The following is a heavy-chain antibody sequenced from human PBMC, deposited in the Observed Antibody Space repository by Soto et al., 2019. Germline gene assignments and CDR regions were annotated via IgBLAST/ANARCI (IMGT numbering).Heavy chain of an antibody. J-gene: IGHJ4*02. CDR2: IKQDESEK. D-gene: IGHD1-26*01. CDR3: PSDRSRGTYYLRGVTYFFEE. Sequence: GGSLRLSCVTYGLTFTDYWMSWVRQAPGKGLEWVANIKQDESEKNYLDSLKGRFTISRDNAKNSLYLQMNSLRAEDTAVYYCPSDRSRGTYYLRGVTYFFEEWGQGAPVTVS. CDR1: GLTFTDYW. V-gene: IGHV3-7*03.